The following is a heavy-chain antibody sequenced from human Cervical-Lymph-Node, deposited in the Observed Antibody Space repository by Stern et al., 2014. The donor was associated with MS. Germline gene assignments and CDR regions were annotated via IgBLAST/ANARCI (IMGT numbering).Heavy chain of an antibody. CDR2: IYYTNAK. Sequence: QVTLRESGPKLVKPTQTLTLPCTFSGFSFNTRGVGVGWTRQSPGKAREWLALIYYTNAKRSRTSLSSRTTTSKDTPNTQMVLNMANMDPVDTATYYCALDPHYWGQGARVTVSS. CDR3: ALDPHY. J-gene: IGHJ4*02. D-gene: IGHD3-10*01. CDR1: GFSFNTRGVG. V-gene: IGHV2-5*01.